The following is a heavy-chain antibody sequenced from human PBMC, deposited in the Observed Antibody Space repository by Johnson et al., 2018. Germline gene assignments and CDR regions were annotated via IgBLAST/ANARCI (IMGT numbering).Heavy chain of an antibody. CDR2: ISYDGSNK. CDR3: ARDVSKYGDYNYGMDV. J-gene: IGHJ6*02. CDR1: GFTFSSYA. D-gene: IGHD4-17*01. Sequence: QVQLVQSGGGVVQPRRSLRLSCAASGFTFSSYAIHWVRQAPGKGLEWVAVISYDGSNKYYADSVKGRFTISRDNSKNTLYLQMNSLRAEDTAVYYCARDVSKYGDYNYGMDVWGQGTTVTVSS. V-gene: IGHV3-30-3*01.